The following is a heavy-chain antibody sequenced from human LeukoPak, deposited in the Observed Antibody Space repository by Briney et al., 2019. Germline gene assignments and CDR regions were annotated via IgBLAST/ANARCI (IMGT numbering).Heavy chain of an antibody. D-gene: IGHD2-21*01. J-gene: IGHJ4*02. CDR2: TNGSGDAT. V-gene: IGHV3-23*01. CDR1: GFTFTHYT. CDR3: AKSDCGSDGCKLLHY. Sequence: GGSLRLSCAASGFTFTHYTMAGVRQAPGKGLEWVSSTNGSGDATTYADSMMGRFTISRDNSKNTVSLQIYNLRAEDTATYYCAKSDCGSDGCKLLHYWGQGTLVIASS.